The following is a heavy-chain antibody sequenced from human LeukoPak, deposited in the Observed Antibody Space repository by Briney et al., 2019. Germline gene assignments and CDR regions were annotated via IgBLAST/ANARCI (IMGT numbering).Heavy chain of an antibody. Sequence: ASVKVSCKASGYTFTSYGISWVRQAPGQGLEWMGWISAYNGNTNYAQKLQGRVTMTTDTSTSTAYMELRSLRSDDTAVYYCARDQPLYYYDSSGYYYPIDYWGQGTLLTVSS. CDR3: ARDQPLYYYDSSGYYYPIDY. CDR1: GYTFTSYG. J-gene: IGHJ4*02. CDR2: ISAYNGNT. D-gene: IGHD3-22*01. V-gene: IGHV1-18*01.